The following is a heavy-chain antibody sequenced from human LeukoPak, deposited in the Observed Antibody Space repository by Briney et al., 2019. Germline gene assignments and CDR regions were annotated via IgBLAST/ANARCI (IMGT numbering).Heavy chain of an antibody. CDR1: GGSISSYY. CDR2: IYYSGST. CDR3: ARVKGPLGSPHFDY. V-gene: IGHV4-59*01. J-gene: IGHJ4*02. Sequence: SETLSLTCTVSGGSISSYYWSWIRQPPGKGLEWIGYIYYSGSTNYNPSLKSRVTISVDTSKNQFSLKLSSVTAADTAVYYCARVKGPLGSPHFDYWGQGTLVTGSS. D-gene: IGHD1-14*01.